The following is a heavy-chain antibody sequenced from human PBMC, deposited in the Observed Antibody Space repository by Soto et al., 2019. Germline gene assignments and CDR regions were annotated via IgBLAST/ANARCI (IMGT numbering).Heavy chain of an antibody. Sequence: ASVKVSCKASGYTFAGCGISWVRQAPGQGLGWMGWISVYNGNTNYGQKLQGRVTMTTDTSTSTAYMELRSLRSDDTAVYYCARDDCSRGSRYLDFRGQGTLVTVSS. CDR1: GYTFAGCG. CDR3: ARDDCSRGSRYLDF. J-gene: IGHJ4*02. D-gene: IGHD2-15*01. V-gene: IGHV1-18*01. CDR2: ISVYNGNT.